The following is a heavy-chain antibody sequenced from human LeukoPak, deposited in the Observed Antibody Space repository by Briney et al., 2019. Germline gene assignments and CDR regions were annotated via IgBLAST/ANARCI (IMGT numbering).Heavy chain of an antibody. CDR1: GGSISSGNYY. D-gene: IGHD3-10*01. CDR2: IYYSGST. CDR3: ARAGIYGSRSYSPNWFDP. Sequence: PSQTLSLTCTVSGGSISSGNYYWSWIRQPPGKGLEWIGYIYYSGSTYYNPSLRSRVTISVDTSKNQFSLKLSSVTAADTAVYYCARAGIYGSRSYSPNWFDPGGQGTLVTVSS. J-gene: IGHJ5*02. V-gene: IGHV4-30-4*08.